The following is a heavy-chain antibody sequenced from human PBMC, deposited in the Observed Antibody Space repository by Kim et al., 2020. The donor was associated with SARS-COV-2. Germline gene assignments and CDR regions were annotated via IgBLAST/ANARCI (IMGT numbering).Heavy chain of an antibody. D-gene: IGHD3-16*01. Sequence: VGSVKGRFTISRDNAKKSLYLQMNSLRAEDTAVYYCARDLGYGGAGDGMDVWGQGTTVIVSS. J-gene: IGHJ6*02. V-gene: IGHV3-7*01. CDR3: ARDLGYGGAGDGMDV.